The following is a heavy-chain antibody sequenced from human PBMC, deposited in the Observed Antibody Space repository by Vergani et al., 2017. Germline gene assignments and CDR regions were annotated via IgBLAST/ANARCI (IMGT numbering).Heavy chain of an antibody. CDR2: IKQDGSEK. Sequence: EVQLLESGGGLVQPGGSLRLSCAASGFTFSSYWMSWVRQAPGKGLEWVANIKQDGSEKYYVDSVKGRFTISRDNAKNSLYLQMNSLRAEDTAVYYCAREIERYCSSTSCYRWFDPWGQGTLVTVSS. CDR1: GFTFSSYW. CDR3: AREIERYCSSTSCYRWFDP. J-gene: IGHJ5*02. V-gene: IGHV3-7*01. D-gene: IGHD2-2*01.